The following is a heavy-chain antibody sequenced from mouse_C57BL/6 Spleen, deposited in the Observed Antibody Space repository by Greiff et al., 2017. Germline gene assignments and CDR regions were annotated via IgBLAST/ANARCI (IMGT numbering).Heavy chain of an antibody. CDR2: INPNNGGT. CDR3: ARFYYYGSSYYAMDY. V-gene: IGHV1-22*01. Sequence: EVQLQQSGPELVKPGASVKMSCKASGYTFTDYNMHWVKQSHGKSLEWIGYINPNNGGTSYNQKFKGKATLTVNKSSSTAYMELRSLTSEDSAVYYCARFYYYGSSYYAMDYGGQGTSVTVSS. D-gene: IGHD1-1*01. CDR1: GYTFTDYN. J-gene: IGHJ4*01.